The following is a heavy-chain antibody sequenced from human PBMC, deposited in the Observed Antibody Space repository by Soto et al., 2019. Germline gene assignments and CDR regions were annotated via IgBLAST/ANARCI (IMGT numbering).Heavy chain of an antibody. V-gene: IGHV4-31*03. J-gene: IGHJ4*02. CDR3: ARHEDGDYLYYFDY. D-gene: IGHD4-17*01. Sequence: SETLSLTCTVSGGSISSGGYYWSWIRQHPGKGLEWIGYIYYSGSTYYNPSLKSRVTISVDTSKNQFSLKLSSVTAADTAVYYCARHEDGDYLYYFDYWGQGTLVTVSS. CDR1: GGSISSGGYY. CDR2: IYYSGST.